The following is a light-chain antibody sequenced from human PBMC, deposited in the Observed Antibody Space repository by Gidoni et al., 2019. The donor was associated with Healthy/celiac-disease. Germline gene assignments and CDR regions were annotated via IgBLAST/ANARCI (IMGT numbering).Light chain of an antibody. V-gene: IGKV3-15*01. CDR1: QGVSSN. CDR3: QQYNNWPPL. J-gene: IGKJ5*01. CDR2: GAS. Sequence: ELVMTQSPATLSVSPGERATLSCRASQGVSSNLAWYQQKPGQAPRLLIYGASTRATGIPARFSGSGSGTEFTLTISSLQSEDFAVYYCQQYNNWPPLFGQGTRLEIK.